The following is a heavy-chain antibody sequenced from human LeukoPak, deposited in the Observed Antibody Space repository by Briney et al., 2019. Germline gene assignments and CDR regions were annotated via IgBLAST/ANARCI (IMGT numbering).Heavy chain of an antibody. Sequence: PGGSLRLSCAASGFTVSSNYMSWVRQAPGKGLEWVSVIYSGGSTNYADSVKGRFTISRDNSKNTLYLQMNSLRAEDTAVYYCAREKFDYGDYPLQYWGQGTLVTVSS. D-gene: IGHD4-17*01. CDR3: AREKFDYGDYPLQY. V-gene: IGHV3-53*01. CDR1: GFTVSSNY. J-gene: IGHJ1*01. CDR2: IYSGGST.